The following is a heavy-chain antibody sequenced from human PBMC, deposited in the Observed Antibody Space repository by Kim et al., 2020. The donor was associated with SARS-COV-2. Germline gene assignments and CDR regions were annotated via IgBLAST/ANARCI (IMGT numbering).Heavy chain of an antibody. D-gene: IGHD3-10*01. CDR2: INAANGHT. CDR1: GYTFTRWA. V-gene: IGHV1-3*01. CDR3: ATTDFYNALSHFDS. J-gene: IGHJ4*01. Sequence: ASVKVSCKASGYTFTRWAIHWVRQAPGQRLELMGWINAANGHTKYSQHFQDRVTITRDTSASTAYMDLSSLRSEDTAIYYCATTDFYNALSHFDSLGQGT.